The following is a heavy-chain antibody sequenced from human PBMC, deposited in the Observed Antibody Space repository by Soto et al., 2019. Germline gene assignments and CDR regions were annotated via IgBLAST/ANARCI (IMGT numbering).Heavy chain of an antibody. J-gene: IGHJ4*01. CDR3: ARERGGYNRGDFEF. Sequence: QVQLVQSGAEAKRPGSSVKVSCKASGGTFSSYAISWVRQAPGQGLEWLGGIIPSFGTGNYQQNFQGRLTITADESTSTVYMELSGLTSGDTAVYYCARERGGYNRGDFEFWGHGTLVTVSS. CDR2: IIPSFGTG. D-gene: IGHD5-12*01. V-gene: IGHV1-69*01. CDR1: GGTFSSYA.